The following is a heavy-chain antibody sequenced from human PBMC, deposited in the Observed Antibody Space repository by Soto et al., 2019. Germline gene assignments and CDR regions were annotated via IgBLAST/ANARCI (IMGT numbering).Heavy chain of an antibody. CDR3: ARLIGNSWLDS. V-gene: IGHV6-1*01. CDR2: TYYRSKWYD. Sequence: SQTLSLTCAIFGDSVSSKSVAWNWIRQSPSRGLEWLGRTYYRSKWYDDYAVSVKSRITINPDTSNNQLSLQLNSVTPDDTAVYYCARLIGNSWLDSWGQGTLVTVSS. J-gene: IGHJ5*01. CDR1: GDSVSSKSVA. D-gene: IGHD2-8*01.